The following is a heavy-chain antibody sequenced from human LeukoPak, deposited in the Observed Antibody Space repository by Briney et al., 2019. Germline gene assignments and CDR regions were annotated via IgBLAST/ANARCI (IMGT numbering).Heavy chain of an antibody. CDR3: ARDLGGADD. J-gene: IGHJ4*02. Sequence: PGGSLSLFCAASGFTFSSYSMKWLRQAPGKALEGVSSISSSSSYIYYADSVKGRFTISRDNAKNSLYLQMNSLRAEDTAVYYCARDLGGADDCGQGTLVTVSS. CDR1: GFTFSSYS. D-gene: IGHD2-21*01. V-gene: IGHV3-21*01. CDR2: ISSSSSYI.